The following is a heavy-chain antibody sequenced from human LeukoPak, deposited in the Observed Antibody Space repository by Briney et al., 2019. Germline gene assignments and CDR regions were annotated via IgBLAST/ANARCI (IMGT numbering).Heavy chain of an antibody. CDR2: INPSGGST. J-gene: IGHJ4*02. CDR1: GYTFTSYG. CDR3: AREGPPDIVVVVAADEGFDY. V-gene: IGHV1-46*01. Sequence: ASVKVSCKASGYTFTSYGISWVRQAPGQGLEWMGIINPSGGSTSYAQKFQGRVTMTRDTSTSTVYMELSSLRSEDTAVYYCAREGPPDIVVVVAADEGFDYWGQGTLVTVSS. D-gene: IGHD2-15*01.